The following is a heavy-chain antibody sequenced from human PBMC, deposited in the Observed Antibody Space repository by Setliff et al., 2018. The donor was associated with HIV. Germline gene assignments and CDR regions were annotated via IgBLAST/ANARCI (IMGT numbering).Heavy chain of an antibody. V-gene: IGHV3-48*01. D-gene: IGHD2-2*01. J-gene: IGHJ4*02. CDR1: GFTFSSYS. Sequence: GGSLRLSCAASGFTFSSYSMNWVRQAPGKGLEWVSYISSSSSTIYYADSVKGRFTISRDNAKNSLYLQMNSLRAEDTAVYYCARGFDYAQRPPLYYFDYWGQGTLVTVSS. CDR3: ARGFDYAQRPPLYYFDY. CDR2: ISSSSSTI.